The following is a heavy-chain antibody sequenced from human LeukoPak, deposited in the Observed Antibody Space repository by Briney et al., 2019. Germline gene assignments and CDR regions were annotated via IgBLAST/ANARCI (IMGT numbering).Heavy chain of an antibody. CDR3: ARGDVGSSSWEALDY. Sequence: PSETLSLTCAVYGGSFSGYYWSWIPQPPGKGLEWIGEINHSGSTNYNPSLKSRVTISVDTSKNQFSEKLSSVTAADTAVYYCARGDVGSSSWEALDYWGQGTLVTVSS. J-gene: IGHJ4*02. CDR2: INHSGST. V-gene: IGHV4-34*01. CDR1: GGSFSGYY. D-gene: IGHD6-13*01.